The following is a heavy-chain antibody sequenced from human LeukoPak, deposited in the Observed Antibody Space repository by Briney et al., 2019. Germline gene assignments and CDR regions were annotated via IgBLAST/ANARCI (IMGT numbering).Heavy chain of an antibody. J-gene: IGHJ4*02. D-gene: IGHD2-21*02. Sequence: GGSLRLSCAASGFTSSSYGMHWVRQAPGKGLEGVAVISYDGSNKYYADSVKVRFTIYRDNSKNTLSMQMNSLRAEDTAVYYCAKDPGVVVTATTDYFDYWGQGTLVTVSS. CDR3: AKDPGVVVTATTDYFDY. CDR2: ISYDGSNK. V-gene: IGHV3-30*18. CDR1: GFTSSSYG.